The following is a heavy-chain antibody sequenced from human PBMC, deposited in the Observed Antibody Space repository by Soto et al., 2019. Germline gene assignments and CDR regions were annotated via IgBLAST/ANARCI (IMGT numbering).Heavy chain of an antibody. CDR2: IIPIFGTA. J-gene: IGHJ3*02. CDR3: ALAVAGDAFDI. CDR1: GGTVSSYD. D-gene: IGHD6-19*01. V-gene: IGHV1-69*01. Sequence: QVQLVQSGAEVTKPGSSVKVSCQASGGTVSSYDLSWVRKAPGQGLEGMRGIIPIFGTANSAQKFPGRVTITADESTSTAYMELSSLRSEDTSVYYCALAVAGDAFDIWCQGTMVTVSS.